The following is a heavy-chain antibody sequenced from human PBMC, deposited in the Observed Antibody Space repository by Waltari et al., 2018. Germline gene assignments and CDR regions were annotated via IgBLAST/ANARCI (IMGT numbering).Heavy chain of an antibody. Sequence: QSGADVKKPGASVKVSCKASVYSFTGYYLHWVRQAPGQGLEWLGWINPNSGGTSYAQIFPLPLSLPRPTSIRTAYMPLSSLTSSSPSFSSSSLSSPFFSPSLSYWGQGTLVTVSS. CDR3: SLSSPFFSPSLSY. J-gene: IGHJ4*02. CDR1: VYSFTGYY. V-gene: IGHV1-2*02. CDR2: INPNSGGT.